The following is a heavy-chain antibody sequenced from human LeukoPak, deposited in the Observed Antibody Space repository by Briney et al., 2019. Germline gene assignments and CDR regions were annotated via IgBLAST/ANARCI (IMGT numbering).Heavy chain of an antibody. J-gene: IGHJ1*01. CDR3: ARDGHYDILTGYFQD. CDR2: IWYGGSNK. V-gene: IGHV3-33*08. D-gene: IGHD3-9*01. Sequence: PGGSLRLSCAASGFTFSSYGMHWVRQAPGKGLEWVAVIWYGGSNKYYADSVKGRFTISRDNAKNSLYLQMNSLRAEDTAVYYCARDGHYDILTGYFQDWGQGTLVTVSS. CDR1: GFTFSSYG.